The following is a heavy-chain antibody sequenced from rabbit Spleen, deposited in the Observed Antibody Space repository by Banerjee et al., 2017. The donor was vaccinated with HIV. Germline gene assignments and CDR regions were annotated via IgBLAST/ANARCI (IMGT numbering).Heavy chain of an antibody. D-gene: IGHD8-1*01. CDR3: ARDTGSSFSSYGMDL. CDR1: GFSFSSSDY. V-gene: IGHV1S40*01. Sequence: QSLEESGGGLVQPEGSLALTCKASGFSFSSSDYMCWVRQAPGKGLEWISCIAGSSSGFIYSATWAKGRFTCSKTSSTTVTLQMTSLTVADTATYFCARDTGSSFSSYGMDLWGPGTLVTVS. CDR2: IAGSSSGFI. J-gene: IGHJ6*01.